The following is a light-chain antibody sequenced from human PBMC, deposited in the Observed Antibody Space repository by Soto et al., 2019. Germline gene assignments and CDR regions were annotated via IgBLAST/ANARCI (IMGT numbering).Light chain of an antibody. J-gene: IGKJ2*01. Sequence: EIVLTQSPATLSLSPGERATLSCRASQSVSRHLAWYQQKPGQAPRLLIYDISYRATGIPARFSGSGSGTDFTLTISSLEPEDFAVYYCQQRSNWPRHTFGQGTKLEIK. CDR2: DIS. V-gene: IGKV3-11*01. CDR1: QSVSRH. CDR3: QQRSNWPRHT.